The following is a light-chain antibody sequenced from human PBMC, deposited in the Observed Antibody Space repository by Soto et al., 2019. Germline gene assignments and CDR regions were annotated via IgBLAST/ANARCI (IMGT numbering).Light chain of an antibody. J-gene: IGLJ3*02. CDR2: GNS. V-gene: IGLV1-40*01. Sequence: QLVLTQPPSVSGAPGQRVTISCTGSSSNIGAGYDVHWYQQLPGTAPKLLIYGNSNRPSGVPDRFSGSKSGTSASLAITGLQAEDEADYYCQSYDSSLSALFGGGTKVT. CDR1: SSNIGAGYD. CDR3: QSYDSSLSAL.